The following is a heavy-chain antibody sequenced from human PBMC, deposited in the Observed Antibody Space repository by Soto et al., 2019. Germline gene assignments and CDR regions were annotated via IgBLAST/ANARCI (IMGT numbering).Heavy chain of an antibody. CDR3: ARPAGRGVATGHYYGMDV. V-gene: IGHV5-51*01. CDR1: GYSFTSYW. D-gene: IGHD5-12*01. Sequence: PGESLKISCKGSGYSFTSYWIGWVRQMPGKGLEWMGIIYPGDSDTRYSPSFQGQVTISADKSIITAYLQWSSRKASDTAMYYCARPAGRGVATGHYYGMDVWGQGTTVTVSS. CDR2: IYPGDSDT. J-gene: IGHJ6*02.